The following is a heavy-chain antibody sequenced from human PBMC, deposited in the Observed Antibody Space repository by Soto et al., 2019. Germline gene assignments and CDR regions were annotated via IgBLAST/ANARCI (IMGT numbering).Heavy chain of an antibody. CDR3: ASGENDFWSGLSDY. CDR1: GFTFSSYA. D-gene: IGHD3-3*01. CDR2: ISYDGSNK. Sequence: LRLSCAASGFTFSSYAMHWVRQAPGKGLEWVAVISYDGSNKYYADSVKGRFTISRDNSKNTLYLQMNSLRAEDTAVYYCASGENDFWSGLSDYWGQGTLVTVSS. J-gene: IGHJ4*02. V-gene: IGHV3-30-3*01.